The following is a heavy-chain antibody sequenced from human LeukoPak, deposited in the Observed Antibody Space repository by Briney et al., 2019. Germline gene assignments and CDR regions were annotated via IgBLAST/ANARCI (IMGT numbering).Heavy chain of an antibody. Sequence: SETLSLTCAFYGGSFRDYYWSWIRQPPGKGLEWIGEINHSGSTSYNPSLKSRGSISVDTSKKQFSLKMRSVTAADTAVYYCADRRSWGQGNLVTVSS. CDR2: INHSGST. CDR1: GGSFRDYY. V-gene: IGHV4-34*01. CDR3: ADRRS. J-gene: IGHJ4*02.